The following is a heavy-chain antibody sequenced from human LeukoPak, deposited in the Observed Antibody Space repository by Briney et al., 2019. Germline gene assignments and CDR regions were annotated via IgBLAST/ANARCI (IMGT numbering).Heavy chain of an antibody. J-gene: IGHJ4*02. CDR2: ISYDGSNK. Sequence: GSLRLSCAASGFTFSSYGMHWVRQAPGKGLEGVAVISYDGSNKYYADSVKGRFTISRDNSKNTLYLQMNSLRAEDTAVYYCARGEWSSSPFDYWGQGTLVTVSS. V-gene: IGHV3-30*03. D-gene: IGHD6-6*01. CDR3: ARGEWSSSPFDY. CDR1: GFTFSSYG.